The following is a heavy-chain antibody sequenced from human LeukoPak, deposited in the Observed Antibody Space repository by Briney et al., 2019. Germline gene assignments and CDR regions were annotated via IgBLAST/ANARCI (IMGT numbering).Heavy chain of an antibody. D-gene: IGHD1-14*01. J-gene: IGHJ4*02. CDR1: GYTFTGYG. CDR3: ATGEPADY. Sequence: GASVKVSCKASGYTFTGYGISWVRQAPGKGLEWMGGFDLEDGEAIYAQKFQGRLTMTGDTSTDTAYMELSSLRSEDTAVYYCATGEPADYWGQGTLVTVS. V-gene: IGHV1-24*01. CDR2: FDLEDGEA.